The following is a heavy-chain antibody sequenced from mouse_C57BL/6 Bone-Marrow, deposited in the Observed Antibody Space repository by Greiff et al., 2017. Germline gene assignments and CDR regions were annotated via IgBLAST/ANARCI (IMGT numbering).Heavy chain of an antibody. Sequence: QVQLQQSGAELAKPGASVKLSCEASGYTFTSYWMHWVKQRPGQGLEWIGYINPSSGYTKYNQKFKDKATLTADKSSSTAYMQLSSLTYEDSAVYYCAKQLRPLYYAMDYWGQGTSVTVSS. J-gene: IGHJ4*01. D-gene: IGHD3-2*02. CDR1: GYTFTSYW. CDR2: INPSSGYT. CDR3: AKQLRPLYYAMDY. V-gene: IGHV1-7*01.